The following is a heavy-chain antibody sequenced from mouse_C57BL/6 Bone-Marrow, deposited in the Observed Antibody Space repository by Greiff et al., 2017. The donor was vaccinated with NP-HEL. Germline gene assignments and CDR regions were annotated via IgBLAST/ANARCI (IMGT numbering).Heavy chain of an antibody. CDR1: GFTFSDYG. Sequence: EVQVVESGGGLVKPGGSLKLSCAASGFTFSDYGMHWVRQAPGKGLEWVAYISSGSSTIYYADKVKGRFTISRDNAKNTLFLQMTSLRSEDTAMYYCARGTIYEGNLGYWGQGTTLTVSS. V-gene: IGHV5-17*01. D-gene: IGHD2-1*01. CDR2: ISSGSSTI. J-gene: IGHJ2*01. CDR3: ARGTIYEGNLGY.